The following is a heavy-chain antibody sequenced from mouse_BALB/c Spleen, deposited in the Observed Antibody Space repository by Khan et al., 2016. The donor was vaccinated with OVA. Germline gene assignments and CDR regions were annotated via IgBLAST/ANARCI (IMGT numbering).Heavy chain of an antibody. Sequence: QIQLVQSGPELKKPGETVKISCKASGYTFTDYSMHWVKQAPGKGLKWMGWINTETGEPTYADDFKGRFAFSLETSASTAYLQINNRKNEDTATYFCARSGSYDGFDYWGQGTTLTVSS. D-gene: IGHD2-12*01. CDR3: ARSGSYDGFDY. J-gene: IGHJ2*01. CDR2: INTETGEP. V-gene: IGHV9-2-1*01. CDR1: GYTFTDYS.